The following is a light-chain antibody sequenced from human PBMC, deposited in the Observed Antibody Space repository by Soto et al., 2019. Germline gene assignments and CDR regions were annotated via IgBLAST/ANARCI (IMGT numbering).Light chain of an antibody. Sequence: QSALTQPASVSGSPGQSIIISCTGTSSDVGGYNYVSWYQQHPGKAPKLMIYEVSHRPSGISNRFSGSKSGNTASLTISGLQSEDEADYYCISYTSDDVRYVFGTGTKVNVL. CDR1: SSDVGGYNY. CDR3: ISYTSDDVRYV. CDR2: EVS. J-gene: IGLJ1*01. V-gene: IGLV2-14*01.